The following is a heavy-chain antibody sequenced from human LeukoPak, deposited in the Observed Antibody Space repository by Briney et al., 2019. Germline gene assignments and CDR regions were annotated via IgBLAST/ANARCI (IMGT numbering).Heavy chain of an antibody. Sequence: GASVKVSFKSSGYTFTSYGISWVRQAPGQGLEWMGWISAYNGNTNYAQKLQGRVTMTTDTSTSTAYLELRSLRSDDTAVYYCARDRPTGSYYSSWFDPWGQGTLVTVSS. CDR1: GYTFTSYG. D-gene: IGHD1-26*01. CDR2: ISAYNGNT. V-gene: IGHV1-18*01. CDR3: ARDRPTGSYYSSWFDP. J-gene: IGHJ5*02.